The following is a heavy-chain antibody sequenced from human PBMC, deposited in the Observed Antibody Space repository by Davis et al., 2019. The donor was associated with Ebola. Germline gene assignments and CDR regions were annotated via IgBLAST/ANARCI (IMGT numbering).Heavy chain of an antibody. Sequence: MPSETLSLTCAVSGGSISSGGYYWSWIRQPPGKGLEWIGYIYYSGSTNYNPSLKSRVTISVDTSKNQFSLKLSSVTAADTAVYYCARTTIVGATPFDYWGQGTLVTVSS. CDR1: GGSISSGGYY. CDR3: ARTTIVGATPFDY. CDR2: IYYSGST. V-gene: IGHV4-61*08. D-gene: IGHD1-26*01. J-gene: IGHJ4*02.